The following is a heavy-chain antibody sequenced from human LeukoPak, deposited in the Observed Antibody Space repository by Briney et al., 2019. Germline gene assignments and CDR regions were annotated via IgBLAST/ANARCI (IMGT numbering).Heavy chain of an antibody. J-gene: IGHJ6*03. CDR1: GESINPYY. CDR2: IYKRGST. Sequence: PSETLSLTCTVSGESINPYYWNWIRQPAGKGLEWIGHIYKRGSTNYNPSLKSRVTMSLDTSKDQFSLKLRSVTAADTAVFFCARSFLDYMDVWGKGTKVTVSS. D-gene: IGHD2/OR15-2a*01. V-gene: IGHV4-4*07. CDR3: ARSFLDYMDV.